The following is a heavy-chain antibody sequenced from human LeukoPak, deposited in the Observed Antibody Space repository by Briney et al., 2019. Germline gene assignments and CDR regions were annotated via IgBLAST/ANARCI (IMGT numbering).Heavy chain of an antibody. J-gene: IGHJ5*02. CDR2: IYSGGST. CDR3: ARSVGANWFDP. CDR1: GFTVSNNY. Sequence: GGSLRLSCAASGFTVSNNYMSWLRQAPGKGPEWVSFIYSGGSTYYADSVRGRFTISRDSSKSTVYLQMNSLRAEDTAVYYCARSVGANWFDPWGQGTLVTVSS. D-gene: IGHD1-26*01. V-gene: IGHV3-66*01.